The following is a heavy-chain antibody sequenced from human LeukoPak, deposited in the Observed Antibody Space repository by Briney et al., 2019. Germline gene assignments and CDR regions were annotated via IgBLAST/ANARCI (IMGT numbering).Heavy chain of an antibody. CDR1: GFTFSNYA. J-gene: IGHJ4*02. V-gene: IGHV3-23*01. CDR2: ISGSDGNT. D-gene: IGHD2-2*01. Sequence: GGSLRLSCAASGFTFSNYAMSWVRQAPGKALEWVSTISGSDGNTYYADSVKGRFTISRDNSKNTLYLQMNSLRVEDTAIYHCARGQYQLLPWGQGTLVTVSS. CDR3: ARGQYQLLP.